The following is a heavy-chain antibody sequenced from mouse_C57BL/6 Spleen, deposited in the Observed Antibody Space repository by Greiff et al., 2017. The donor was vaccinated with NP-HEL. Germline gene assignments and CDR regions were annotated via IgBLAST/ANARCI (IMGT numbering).Heavy chain of an antibody. V-gene: IGHV1-54*01. Sequence: VQRVESGAELVRPGTSVKVSCKASGYAFTNYLIEWVKQRPGQGLEWIGVINPGSGGTNYNEKFKGKATLTADKSSGTAYMQLSSLTSEDSAVYFCARRDGSSYWYFDVWGTGTTVTVSS. CDR2: INPGSGGT. CDR3: ARRDGSSYWYFDV. CDR1: GYAFTNYL. J-gene: IGHJ1*03. D-gene: IGHD1-1*01.